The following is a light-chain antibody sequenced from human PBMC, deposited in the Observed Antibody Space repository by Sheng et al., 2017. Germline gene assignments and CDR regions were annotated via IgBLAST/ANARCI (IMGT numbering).Light chain of an antibody. CDR2: GAS. V-gene: IGKV3-15*01. Sequence: EVVMTQSPATLSVSPGERATLSCRASQSVNSNLAWYQQKPGQTPRLLIYGASTRATGIPARFGGSGSGTDFTLTISSLQSEDFAVYYCHQYNNWRPLTFGGGTNVEIK. CDR3: HQYNNWRPLT. J-gene: IGKJ4*01. CDR1: QSVNSN.